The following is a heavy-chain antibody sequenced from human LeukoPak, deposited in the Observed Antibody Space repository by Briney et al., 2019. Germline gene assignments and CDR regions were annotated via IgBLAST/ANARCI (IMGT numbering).Heavy chain of an antibody. D-gene: IGHD2/OR15-2a*01. CDR2: IYHGGDT. Sequence: SETLSLTCSISGGSIYSHSWWSWVRQPPGKGLEWIGEIYHGGDTNYDPSLKSRVSMSVDKSKNHFSLNLSSVTAADTAMYYCVSHIKVLGTRGFDYWGQGALVTVSS. J-gene: IGHJ4*02. V-gene: IGHV4-4*02. CDR3: VSHIKVLGTRGFDY. CDR1: GGSIYSHSW.